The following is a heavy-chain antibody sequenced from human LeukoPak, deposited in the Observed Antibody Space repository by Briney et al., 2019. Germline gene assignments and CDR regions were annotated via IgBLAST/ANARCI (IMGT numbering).Heavy chain of an antibody. CDR2: ISWDGGST. CDR1: GFTFDDYT. V-gene: IGHV3-43*01. J-gene: IGHJ6*02. Sequence: GGSLRLSCAASGFTFDDYTMHWVRQAPGKGLKWVSLISWDGGSTYYADSVKGRFTISRDNSKNSLYLQMNSLRTEDTALYYCAKDIGYPYYYGMDVWGQGTTVTVSS. D-gene: IGHD5-12*01. CDR3: AKDIGYPYYYGMDV.